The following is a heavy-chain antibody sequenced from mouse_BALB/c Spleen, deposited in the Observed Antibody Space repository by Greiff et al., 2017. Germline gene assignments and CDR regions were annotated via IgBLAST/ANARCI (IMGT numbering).Heavy chain of an antibody. CDR2: IWGDGST. D-gene: IGHD2-1*01. CDR1: GFSFTGYG. J-gene: IGHJ4*01. Sequence: VHLVESGPGLVAPSQSLSITCTVSGFSFTGYGVNWVRQPPGKGLEWLGMIWGDGSTDYNSALKSRLSISKDNSKSQVFLKMNSLQTDDTARYYCARVYYGNYEGVYYAMDYGGQGTSVTVSS. CDR3: ARVYYGNYEGVYYAMDY. V-gene: IGHV2-6-7*01.